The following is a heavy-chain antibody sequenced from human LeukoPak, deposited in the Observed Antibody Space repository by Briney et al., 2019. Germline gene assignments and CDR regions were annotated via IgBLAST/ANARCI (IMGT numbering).Heavy chain of an antibody. J-gene: IGHJ4*02. CDR1: GFTFSSYN. D-gene: IGHD6-6*01. Sequence: GGSLRLSCAASGFTFSSYNMNWVRQAPGKGLEWVSYISSSGTSMYYADSVKGRFTISRDNAENSLYLQMNSLRAEDTAVYYCARVRRSSSSGFDYWGQGTLVTVYS. CDR2: ISSSGTSM. CDR3: ARVRRSSSSGFDY. V-gene: IGHV3-48*01.